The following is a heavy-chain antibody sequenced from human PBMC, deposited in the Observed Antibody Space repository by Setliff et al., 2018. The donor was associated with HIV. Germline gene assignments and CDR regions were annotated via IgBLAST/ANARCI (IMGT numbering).Heavy chain of an antibody. Sequence: KTSETLSLTCAATGVAISGSTYYWAWIRQSPGRGLQWIGGVHYTGSSYRNPSLKSRLTISIDTSRNHFSLNLTTVTAADTAVYYCAMTLRLFDWGYMDVWGKGTTVTVSS. J-gene: IGHJ6*03. D-gene: IGHD3-9*01. CDR3: AMTLRLFDWGYMDV. CDR1: GVAISGSTYY. CDR2: VHYTGSS. V-gene: IGHV4-39*02.